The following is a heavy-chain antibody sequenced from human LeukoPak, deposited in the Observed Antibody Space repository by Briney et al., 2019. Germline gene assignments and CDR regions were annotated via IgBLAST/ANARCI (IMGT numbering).Heavy chain of an antibody. CDR2: IKEDRREK. V-gene: IGHV3-7*01. Sequence: GGSLRLSCAASGFTFSSYWMSWVRQAPGKGLEWVANIKEDRREKYYVDSMKGRFTISRDNAKTSMYLQMNSLRAEDTAVYYCARDDRIVSGDYWGQGTLVTVSS. D-gene: IGHD6-19*01. CDR3: ARDDRIVSGDY. J-gene: IGHJ4*02. CDR1: GFTFSSYW.